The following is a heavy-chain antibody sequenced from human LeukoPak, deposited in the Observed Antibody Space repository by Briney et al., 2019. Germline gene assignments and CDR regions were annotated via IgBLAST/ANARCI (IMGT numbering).Heavy chain of an antibody. CDR1: GYSISSGYY. Sequence: PSETLSLTCAVSGYSISSGYYWGWIRQPPGKGLEWIGSIYHSGSTYYNPSLKSRVTISVDTSKNQFSLKLSSVTAADTAVYYCARPVQLWLFDYWGQGTLVTVSS. CDR2: IYHSGST. V-gene: IGHV4-38-2*01. J-gene: IGHJ4*02. CDR3: ARPVQLWLFDY. D-gene: IGHD5-18*01.